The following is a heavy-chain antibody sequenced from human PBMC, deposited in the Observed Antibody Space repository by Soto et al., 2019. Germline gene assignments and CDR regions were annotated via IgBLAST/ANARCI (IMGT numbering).Heavy chain of an antibody. Sequence: SGPTLVNPTQTLTLTCTFSGFSLSTSGVGVGWIRQPPGKALEWLALIYWDDDKRYSPSLKSRLTITKDTSKNQVVLTMTNMDPGDTATYSCAHSVSSSGDMFSPWSWFDPWGQGTLVTVSS. D-gene: IGHD6-13*01. J-gene: IGHJ5*02. CDR3: AHSVSSSGDMFSPWSWFDP. CDR1: GFSLSTSGVG. V-gene: IGHV2-5*02. CDR2: IYWDDDK.